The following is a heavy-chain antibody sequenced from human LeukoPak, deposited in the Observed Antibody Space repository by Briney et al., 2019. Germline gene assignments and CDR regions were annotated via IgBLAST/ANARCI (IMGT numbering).Heavy chain of an antibody. D-gene: IGHD3-22*01. V-gene: IGHV1-24*01. CDR3: ARDGAYDGSDSDYGTLYYFDY. CDR1: GYTLTELS. CDR2: FDPEDGET. J-gene: IGHJ4*02. Sequence: ASVKVSCKVSGYTLTELSMHWVRQAPGKGLEWMGGFDPEDGETIYAQKFQGRVTMTEDTSTDTAYMELSSLRSEDTAVYYCARDGAYDGSDSDYGTLYYFDYWGQGTLVTVSS.